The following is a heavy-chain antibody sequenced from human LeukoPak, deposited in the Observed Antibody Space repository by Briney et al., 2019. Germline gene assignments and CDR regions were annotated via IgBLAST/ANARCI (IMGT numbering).Heavy chain of an antibody. J-gene: IGHJ6*03. Sequence: SETLSLTCAVYGGSFSGYYWSWIRQPPGKGLEWIGEINHSGSTNYNPSLKSRVTISVDTSKNQFSLKLSSVTAADTAVYYCARGLDSGYYFRYYYMDVWGKGTTVTVSS. D-gene: IGHD5-12*01. V-gene: IGHV4-34*01. CDR3: ARGLDSGYYFRYYYMDV. CDR1: GGSFSGYY. CDR2: INHSGST.